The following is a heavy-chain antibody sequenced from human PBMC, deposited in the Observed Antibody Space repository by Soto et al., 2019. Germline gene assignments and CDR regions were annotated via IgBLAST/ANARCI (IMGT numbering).Heavy chain of an antibody. CDR2: INPNSGGT. CDR3: ARALLHRVYSAGHRAEYFQH. V-gene: IGHV1-2*02. Sequence: QVQLVQSGAEVKKPGASVKVSCKASGYTFTGYYMHWVRQAPGQGLEWMGWINPNSGGTNYAQKFQGRVTMTRDTSISTAYMELSRLRSDATAVYYCARALLHRVYSAGHRAEYFQHWGQGTLVTVSS. J-gene: IGHJ1*01. D-gene: IGHD2-8*01. CDR1: GYTFTGYY.